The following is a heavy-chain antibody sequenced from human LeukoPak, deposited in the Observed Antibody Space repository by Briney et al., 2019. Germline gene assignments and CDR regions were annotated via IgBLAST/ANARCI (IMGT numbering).Heavy chain of an antibody. CDR3: AKGDRYGSSGYYSGHFDY. Sequence: GGSLRLSCAASGFTLSDYYMSWIRQAPGKGLEWVSYSSSSGSTIYYADSVKGRFAISRDNAKNSLYLQMNSLRAEDTALYYCAKGDRYGSSGYYSGHFDYWGQGTLVIVSS. CDR2: SSSSGSTI. CDR1: GFTLSDYY. V-gene: IGHV3-11*01. D-gene: IGHD3-22*01. J-gene: IGHJ4*02.